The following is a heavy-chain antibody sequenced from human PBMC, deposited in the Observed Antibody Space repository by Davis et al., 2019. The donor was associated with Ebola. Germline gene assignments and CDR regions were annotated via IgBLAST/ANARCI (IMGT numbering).Heavy chain of an antibody. CDR3: ARDVVVVPAAMVQGPDWFDP. V-gene: IGHV3-48*02. J-gene: IGHJ5*02. CDR1: GFTFSSYS. Sequence: GESLKISCAASGFTFSSYSMNWVPQAPGKGLEWVSYISSSSSTIYYADSVKGRFTISRDNAKNSLYLQMNSLRDEDTAVYYCARDVVVVPAAMVQGPDWFDPWGQGTLVTVSS. D-gene: IGHD2-2*01. CDR2: ISSSSSTI.